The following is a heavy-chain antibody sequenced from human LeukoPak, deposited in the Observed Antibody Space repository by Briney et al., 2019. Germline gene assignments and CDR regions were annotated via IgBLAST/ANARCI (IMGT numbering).Heavy chain of an antibody. CDR2: INHSGSA. D-gene: IGHD4-17*01. CDR3: ARGRGDYGLDY. V-gene: IGHV4-34*01. CDR1: GGSFSGDY. Sequence: SETLSLTCGVYGGSFSGDYWSWVRQPPGKGLEWIGEINHSGSASYNPSLKSRVTISVDTSKNQFSLKLSSVTAADTAVYYCARGRGDYGLDYWGQGTLVTVSS. J-gene: IGHJ4*02.